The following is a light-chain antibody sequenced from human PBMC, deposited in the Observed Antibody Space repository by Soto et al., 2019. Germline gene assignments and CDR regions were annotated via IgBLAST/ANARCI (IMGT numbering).Light chain of an antibody. CDR3: QQYNSYSPIT. V-gene: IGKV1-5*01. J-gene: IGKJ5*01. CDR1: QSISSW. Sequence: DIQMDQSPSTLSASVGDRVTITCRASQSISSWLAWYQQKPGKAPKLLIYDASSLESGVPSRFSGSGSGTEFTLTISSLQPDDFATYYCQQYNSYSPITFGQGTRLEIK. CDR2: DAS.